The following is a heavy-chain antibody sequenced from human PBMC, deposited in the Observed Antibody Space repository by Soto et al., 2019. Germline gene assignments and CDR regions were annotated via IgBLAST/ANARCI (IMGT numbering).Heavy chain of an antibody. J-gene: IGHJ3*01. CDR2: ISFSGVT. Sequence: SETLSLTCIVSGGAINHYDWTWIRQPPGQGLEWIGYISFSGVTDYNPSFKGRVTISTDTSKNQLSLRLNSVSAADTAVYFCARVGGYPLGAFDVWGQATMVTVSS. V-gene: IGHV4-59*12. CDR3: ARVGGYPLGAFDV. CDR1: GGAINHYD. D-gene: IGHD5-12*01.